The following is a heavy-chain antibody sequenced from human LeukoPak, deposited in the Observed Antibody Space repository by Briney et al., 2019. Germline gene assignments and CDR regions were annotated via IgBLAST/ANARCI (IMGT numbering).Heavy chain of an antibody. CDR3: ARDHSSGRPAFDY. CDR1: VFTFSSYS. CDR2: ISSSSSTI. Sequence: PGGSLRLSCTPSVFTFSSYSMNWVRQAPGRGLEWVSYISSSSSTIYFADSVKGRFTISRDNAKNSLYLQMNSLRAEDTAVYYCARDHSSGRPAFDYWGQGTLVTVSS. D-gene: IGHD6-19*01. J-gene: IGHJ4*02. V-gene: IGHV3-48*01.